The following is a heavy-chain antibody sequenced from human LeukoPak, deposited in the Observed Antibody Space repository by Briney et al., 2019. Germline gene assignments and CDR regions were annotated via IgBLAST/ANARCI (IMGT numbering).Heavy chain of an antibody. Sequence: GGSLRLSCAASGFTFSSYAMHWVRQAPGKGLEWVAVISYDGSNKYYADSVKGRFTISRDNSKNTLYLQMNSLRAEDTAVYYCAKVGAAAPNSYYYYGMDVWGQGTTVTVSS. CDR3: AKVGAAAPNSYYYYGMDV. CDR1: GFTFSSYA. CDR2: ISYDGSNK. D-gene: IGHD6-13*01. V-gene: IGHV3-30*04. J-gene: IGHJ6*02.